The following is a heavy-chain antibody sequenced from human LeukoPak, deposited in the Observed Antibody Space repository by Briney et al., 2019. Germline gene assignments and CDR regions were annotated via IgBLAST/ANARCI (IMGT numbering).Heavy chain of an antibody. V-gene: IGHV3-64D*06. CDR3: ARDLCSTTSCFDY. J-gene: IGHJ4*02. CDR2: ISSNGGST. CDR1: GFTFSSYA. D-gene: IGHD2-2*01. Sequence: PGGSLRLSCSASGFTFSSYAMHWVRQAPGKGLEYVSAISSNGGSTYYADSVKGRFTISRDNSKNTLYLQMSSLRAEDTAVYYCARDLCSTTSCFDYWGQGTLVSVSS.